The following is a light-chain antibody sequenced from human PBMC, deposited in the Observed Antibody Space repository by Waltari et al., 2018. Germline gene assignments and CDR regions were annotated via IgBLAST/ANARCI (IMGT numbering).Light chain of an antibody. V-gene: IGKV3-11*01. CDR2: AAS. Sequence: EIVLTQSPATLSLSPGERATLSCSASQSVSSYLAWYQQKPGQAPRLLIYAASNRATGIPARFSGSGSGTDFTRTISSLEPEDFAVYYCQQRSNWPRRITFGQGTRLEIK. CDR3: QQRSNWPRRIT. CDR1: QSVSSY. J-gene: IGKJ5*01.